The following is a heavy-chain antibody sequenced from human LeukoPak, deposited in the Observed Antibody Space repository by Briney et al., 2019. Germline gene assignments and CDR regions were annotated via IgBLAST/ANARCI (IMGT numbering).Heavy chain of an antibody. CDR3: ARDNTAMDDSFDY. CDR2: IYYSGST. J-gene: IGHJ4*02. CDR1: GGSISSYY. V-gene: IGHV4-59*01. Sequence: SETLSLTCTVSGGSISSYYWSWIRQPPGKGLEWIGYIYYSGSTNYNPSLKSRVTISVDTSKNQFSLRLSSVTAADTAVYYCARDNTAMDDSFDYWGQGTLVTVSS. D-gene: IGHD5-18*01.